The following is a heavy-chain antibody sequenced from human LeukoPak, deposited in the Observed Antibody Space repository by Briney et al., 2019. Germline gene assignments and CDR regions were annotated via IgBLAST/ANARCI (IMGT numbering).Heavy chain of an antibody. CDR3: ARDSGSGLYYMDV. CDR2: INAGNGNT. Sequence: ASVKVSCKASGYTFTSYGISWVRQAPGQRLEWMGWINAGNGNTKYSQEFQGRVTITRDTSASTAYMELSSLRSEDMAVYYCARDSGSGLYYMDVWGKGTTVTVSS. V-gene: IGHV1-3*03. J-gene: IGHJ6*03. CDR1: GYTFTSYG. D-gene: IGHD3-10*01.